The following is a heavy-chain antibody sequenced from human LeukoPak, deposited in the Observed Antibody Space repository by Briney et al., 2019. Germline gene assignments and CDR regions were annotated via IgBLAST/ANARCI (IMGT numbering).Heavy chain of an antibody. CDR2: IIPILGIA. Sequence: ASVKVSCKASGGTFSSYAISWVRQAPGQGLEWMGRIIPILGIANYAQEFQGRVTITADKSTSTAYMELSSLGSEDTAVYYCARDLGFTMVRGVIWGYYFDYWGQGTLVTVSS. J-gene: IGHJ4*02. V-gene: IGHV1-69*04. CDR3: ARDLGFTMVRGVIWGYYFDY. CDR1: GGTFSSYA. D-gene: IGHD3-10*01.